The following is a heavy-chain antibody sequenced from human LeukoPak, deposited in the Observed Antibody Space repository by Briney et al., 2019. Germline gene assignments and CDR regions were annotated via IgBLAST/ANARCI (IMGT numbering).Heavy chain of an antibody. Sequence: SETLSLTCTVSGGSISSYYWSWIRQPPGKGLEWIGYIYYSGSTNYNPSLKSRVTISVDTSKNQFSLKLSSVTAADTAVYYCARGNYDILTGWFDAFDIWGQGTMVTVSS. D-gene: IGHD3-9*01. CDR2: IYYSGST. V-gene: IGHV4-59*01. J-gene: IGHJ3*02. CDR1: GGSISSYY. CDR3: ARGNYDILTGWFDAFDI.